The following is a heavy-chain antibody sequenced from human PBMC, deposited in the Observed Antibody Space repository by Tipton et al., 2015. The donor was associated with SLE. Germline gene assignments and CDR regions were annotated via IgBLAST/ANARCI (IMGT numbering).Heavy chain of an antibody. CDR2: IKQDGSEK. Sequence: SLRLSCAASGFTFSSYWMSWVRQAPGKGLEWVANIKQDGSEKYYVDSVKGRFTISRDNAKNSLYLQMSSLRAEDTAVYYCVKPYYDFWSGSPSDYGGQGTLVTVSS. D-gene: IGHD3-3*01. J-gene: IGHJ4*02. CDR1: GFTFSSYW. V-gene: IGHV3-7*01. CDR3: VKPYYDFWSGSPSDY.